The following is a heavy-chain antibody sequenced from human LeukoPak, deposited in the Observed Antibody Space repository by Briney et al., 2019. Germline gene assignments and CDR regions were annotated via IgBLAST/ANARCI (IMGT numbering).Heavy chain of an antibody. D-gene: IGHD2-21*02. CDR2: IYYSGST. J-gene: IGHJ4*02. CDR1: GGSIGRSSYY. V-gene: IGHV4-39*07. Sequence: PSETLSLTCTVSGGSIGRSSYYWGCIRQPPGKGLEWMGSIYYSGSTNYNPSLKSRITISMDTSKNQFSLRLTSVTAADTAVYYCAKMTIHGDSVLWGQGSLVTVSS. CDR3: AKMTIHGDSVL.